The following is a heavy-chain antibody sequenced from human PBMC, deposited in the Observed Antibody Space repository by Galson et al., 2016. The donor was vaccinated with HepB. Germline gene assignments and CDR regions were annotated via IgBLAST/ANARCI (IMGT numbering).Heavy chain of an antibody. CDR3: ARDPGRIAAAGHLDS. V-gene: IGHV3-53*01. Sequence: SLRLSCAGSGFIVSSHYMNWVRQPPGKGLEWVAIIYSGGATYYADSVKGRFTISRDNSKNTLHLQMNSLRAEDTAIYYCARDPGRIAAAGHLDSWGQETLVTVSS. CDR1: GFIVSSHY. D-gene: IGHD6-13*01. CDR2: IYSGGAT. J-gene: IGHJ5*01.